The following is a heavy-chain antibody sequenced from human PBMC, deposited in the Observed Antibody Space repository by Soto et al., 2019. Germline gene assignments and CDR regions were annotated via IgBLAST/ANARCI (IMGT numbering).Heavy chain of an antibody. V-gene: IGHV3-21*01. CDR1: GFTFSSYS. Sequence: PGGSLKLSCAASGFTFSSYSMNWVRQAPGKGLEWVSSISSSSSYIYYADSVKGRFTISRDNAKNSLYLQMNSLRAEDTAVYYYARDLVVAAGTFPDYRGQGTLVTVSS. D-gene: IGHD6-13*01. CDR2: ISSSSSYI. CDR3: ARDLVVAAGTFPDY. J-gene: IGHJ4*02.